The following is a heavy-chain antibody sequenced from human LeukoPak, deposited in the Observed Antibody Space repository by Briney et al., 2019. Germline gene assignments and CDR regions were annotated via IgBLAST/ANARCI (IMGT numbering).Heavy chain of an antibody. V-gene: IGHV1-2*02. CDR2: INPNSGGT. CDR1: GYTFTGYY. D-gene: IGHD3-10*01. J-gene: IGHJ5*02. Sequence: ASVKVSCKASGYTFTGYYMHWVRQAPGQGLEWMGWINPNSGGTNYAQKFQGRVTMTRDTSISTAYMELSRLRSDDTAVYYCARAMVRGVIITHNWFDPWGQGTLVTVSS. CDR3: ARAMVRGVIITHNWFDP.